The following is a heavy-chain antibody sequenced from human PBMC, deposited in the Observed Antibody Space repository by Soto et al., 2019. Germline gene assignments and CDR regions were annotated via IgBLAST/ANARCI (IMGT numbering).Heavy chain of an antibody. V-gene: IGHV1-3*04. D-gene: IGHD2-21*01. J-gene: IGHJ5*02. CDR2: IHTGDGDT. CDR3: AGVPRYSSGVVQGPAVMLDDWFVP. Sequence: QVQLVQSGAEVNKPGASVKLSCKTSGYTFNRYAVQWVRQAPGQTFEWLGWIHTGDGDTKYSQKFRHRLTITRDTSRFTVYMELSKLRSEDTVICYCAGVPRYSSGVVQGPAVMLDDWFVPWGQGALVTASS. CDR1: GYTFNRYA.